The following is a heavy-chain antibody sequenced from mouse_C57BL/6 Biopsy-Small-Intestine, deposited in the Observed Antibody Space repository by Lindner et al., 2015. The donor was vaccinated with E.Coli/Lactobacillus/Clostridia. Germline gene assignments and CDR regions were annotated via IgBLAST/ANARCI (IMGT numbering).Heavy chain of an antibody. D-gene: IGHD4-1*01. CDR1: GYTFTNFA. CDR2: INAGSGNA. Sequence: SVKVSCKASGYTFTNFALYWVRQAPGQGLEWVGWINAGSGNAKYSQKFEGRVTITRDTRATTVYMELDSLTLGDTALYYCARGPLDYTTRNWFDPWGQGTLVTVS. CDR3: ARGPLDYTTRNWFDP. J-gene: IGHJ3*01. V-gene: IGHV1-84*02.